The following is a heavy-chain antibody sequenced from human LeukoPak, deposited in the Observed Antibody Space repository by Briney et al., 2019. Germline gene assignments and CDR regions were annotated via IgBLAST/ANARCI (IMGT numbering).Heavy chain of an antibody. D-gene: IGHD6-19*01. Sequence: GGSLRLSCAASGFTFSSYSMNWVRQAPGKGLEWVSSISSSSSSYIYYADSVKGRFTISRDNAKNSLYLQMNSLRAEDTALYYCAKDTNIAVDGTLDYWGQGTLVTVSS. CDR3: AKDTNIAVDGTLDY. CDR2: ISSSSSSYI. CDR1: GFTFSSYS. V-gene: IGHV3-21*04. J-gene: IGHJ4*02.